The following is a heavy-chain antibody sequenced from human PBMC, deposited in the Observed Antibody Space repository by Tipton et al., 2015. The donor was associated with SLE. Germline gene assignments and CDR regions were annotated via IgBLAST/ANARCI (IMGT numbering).Heavy chain of an antibody. D-gene: IGHD3-22*01. V-gene: IGHV4-38-2*02. CDR1: GSSISTTSY. CDR3: ARARYYVNSGYYYFDF. CDR2: IFHSGTA. J-gene: IGHJ4*02. Sequence: TLSLTCNVSGSSISTTSYWGWIRQTPGKGLEGIANIFHSGTAYYNPSLESRGTTSIDTSTNQFSLKATSVIATDTAVYYCARARYYVNSGYYYFDFWGQGTLVTVSS.